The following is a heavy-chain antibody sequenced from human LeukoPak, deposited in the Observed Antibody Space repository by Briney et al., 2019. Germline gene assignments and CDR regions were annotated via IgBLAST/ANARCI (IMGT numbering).Heavy chain of an antibody. CDR2: IKEDGSEK. Sequence: GGSLRLSCVASGFTFSVYWMSWVRQAPGKGLEWVANIKEDGSEKYYVDSVKGRFTISRDNAKNSLYLQMSSSRAEDTAGYYRAREDSWFAPWGQGTLVTVSS. CDR3: AREDSWFAP. D-gene: IGHD4-11*01. V-gene: IGHV3-7*01. J-gene: IGHJ5*02. CDR1: GFTFSVYW.